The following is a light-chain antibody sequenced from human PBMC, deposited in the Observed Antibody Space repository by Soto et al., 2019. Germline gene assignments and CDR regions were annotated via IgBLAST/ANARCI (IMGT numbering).Light chain of an antibody. V-gene: IGKV3-11*01. CDR3: QQRSNWPPFT. J-gene: IGKJ3*01. Sequence: ELVLRQSPATMSLSPGERATISCRASQSISSFLAWYQQKPGQAPRLLLYDVSNRAPGIPARFSGSGSGTDFTLTIRSLEPEDFAVYYCQQRSNWPPFTCGPGTKVDIK. CDR1: QSISSF. CDR2: DVS.